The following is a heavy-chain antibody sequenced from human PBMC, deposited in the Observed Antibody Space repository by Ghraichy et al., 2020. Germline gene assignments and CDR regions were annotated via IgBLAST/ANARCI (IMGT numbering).Heavy chain of an antibody. Sequence: TLSLTCAISGDSVSSNSAAWNWIRQSPSRGLEWLGRTYYRSKWYNDYAVSVKSRITINPDTSKNQFSLQLNSVTPEDTAVYYCARDLRAGPFYYYYGMDVWGQGTTVTVSS. J-gene: IGHJ6*02. D-gene: IGHD1-14*01. V-gene: IGHV6-1*01. CDR3: ARDLRAGPFYYYYGMDV. CDR1: GDSVSSNSAA. CDR2: TYYRSKWYN.